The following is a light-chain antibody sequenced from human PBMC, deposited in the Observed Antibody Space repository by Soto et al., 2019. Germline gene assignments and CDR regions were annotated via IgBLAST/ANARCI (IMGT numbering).Light chain of an antibody. Sequence: EIVLTQSPGTLSLSPGERATLSCRASQSVSSSYLAWYQQNPGQAPRLLIYGASSRATGIPDRFSGSGSGTDFTLTISRLEPEDFAVYYCQPYGSSSPWTFGQGTKVDIK. V-gene: IGKV3-20*01. CDR3: QPYGSSSPWT. CDR1: QSVSSSY. J-gene: IGKJ1*01. CDR2: GAS.